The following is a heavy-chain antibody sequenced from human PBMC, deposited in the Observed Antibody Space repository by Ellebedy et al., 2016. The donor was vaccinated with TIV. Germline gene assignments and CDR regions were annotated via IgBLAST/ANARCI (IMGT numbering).Heavy chain of an antibody. CDR1: GFTFSGYW. CDR2: IKEDGSEK. V-gene: IGHV3-7*04. J-gene: IGHJ4*02. CDR3: ARGEGWIDN. Sequence: GESLKISXAAPGFTFSGYWISWVRQVPGKGLEWVANIKEDGSEKYYVDSVKGRFTISRDNAKNSLYLQMNSLRAEDTAVYFCARGEGWIDNWGQGTLVTVSS. D-gene: IGHD5-24*01.